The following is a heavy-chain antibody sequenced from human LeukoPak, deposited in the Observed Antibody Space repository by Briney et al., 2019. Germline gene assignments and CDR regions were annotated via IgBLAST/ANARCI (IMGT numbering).Heavy chain of an antibody. Sequence: ASETLSLTCTVSGGSIRSSYYYWGWIRQPPGKGLEWIGSIYDSGSTNYNPSLKSRVTISLDTSKNQFSLKLSSVTAADTAVYYCARDHLKYGGNWLYYYYGMDVWGQGTTVTVSS. CDR3: ARDHLKYGGNWLYYYYGMDV. D-gene: IGHD4-23*01. V-gene: IGHV4-39*07. J-gene: IGHJ6*02. CDR1: GGSIRSSYYY. CDR2: IYDSGST.